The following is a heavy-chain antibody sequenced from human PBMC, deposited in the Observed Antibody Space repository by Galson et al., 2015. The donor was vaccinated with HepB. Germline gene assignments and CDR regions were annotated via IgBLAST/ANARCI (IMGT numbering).Heavy chain of an antibody. V-gene: IGHV1-69*13. CDR3: ARGMVAIFEVNGNYYYYCMDV. CDR2: IIPIFGTA. J-gene: IGHJ6*03. Sequence: SVKVSCKASGGTFSSYAISWVRLAPGQGLEWMGGIIPIFGTANYAQKFQGRVTINADESTSTAYMELSSLRSEDTAVYYCARGMVAIFEVNGNYYYYCMDVWGKGTTVTVSS. CDR1: GGTFSSYA. D-gene: IGHD3-3*01.